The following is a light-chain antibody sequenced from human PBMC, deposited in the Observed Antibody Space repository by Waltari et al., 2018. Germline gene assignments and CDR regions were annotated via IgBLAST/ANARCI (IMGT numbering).Light chain of an antibody. CDR2: EVF. J-gene: IGLJ1*01. V-gene: IGLV2-23*02. CDR1: TSDVGSYDL. Sequence: QSALTQPASVSGTPGQSITISCSGTTSDVGSYDLVSWYHQHPGEAPKLLICEVFKRPPDPSSRFSGAKSCSTASLTISGLQPEDEADYYCCSYAGRGTYVFGSGTKVTVL. CDR3: CSYAGRGTYV.